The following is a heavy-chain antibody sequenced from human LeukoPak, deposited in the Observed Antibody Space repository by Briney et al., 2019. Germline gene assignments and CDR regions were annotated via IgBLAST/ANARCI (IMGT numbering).Heavy chain of an antibody. CDR3: ARDLGLAGIDY. Sequence: SETLPLTCTVSGGSVSSGSYYWSWIRQPPGKGLEWIGYIYYSGSTNYNPSLKSRVTISVDTSKNQFSLKLSSVTAADTAVYYCARDLGLAGIDYWGQGTLVTVSS. V-gene: IGHV4-61*01. D-gene: IGHD6-19*01. J-gene: IGHJ4*02. CDR1: GGSVSSGSYY. CDR2: IYYSGST.